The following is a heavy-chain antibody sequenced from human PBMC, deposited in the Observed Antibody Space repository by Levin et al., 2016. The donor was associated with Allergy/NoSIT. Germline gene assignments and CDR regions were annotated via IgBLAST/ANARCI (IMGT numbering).Heavy chain of an antibody. D-gene: IGHD2-2*01. V-gene: IGHV4-31*02. CDR3: ARDPARSTSYNWFDP. CDR2: IYYSGST. Sequence: WIRQPPGKGLEWIGYIYYSGSTYYNPSLKSRVTISVDTSKNQFSLKLSSVTAADTAVYYCARDPARSTSYNWFDPWGQGTLVTVSS. J-gene: IGHJ5*02.